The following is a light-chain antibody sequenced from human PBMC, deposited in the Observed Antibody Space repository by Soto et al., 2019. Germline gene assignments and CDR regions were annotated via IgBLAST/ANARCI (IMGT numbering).Light chain of an antibody. Sequence: DILMTQSPSSLSASLGDRVTITCRASQNINSNLNWYQQKPGQAPKLLIYQASRLPAGVPARFSGSGSGTDFTLPISSLEPEEFAVFYCQHRSNWPPLTFGQGTRLDI. V-gene: IGKV1-39*01. CDR3: QHRSNWPPLT. CDR1: QNINSN. J-gene: IGKJ5*01. CDR2: QAS.